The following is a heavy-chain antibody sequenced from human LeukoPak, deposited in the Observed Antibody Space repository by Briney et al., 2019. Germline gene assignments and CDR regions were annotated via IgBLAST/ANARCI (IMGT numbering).Heavy chain of an antibody. CDR3: ASLYYDSSVGAFDI. V-gene: IGHV4-61*02. J-gene: IGHJ3*02. CDR1: GGSISSGSYY. Sequence: PSQTLSLTCTVSGGSISSGSYYWSWIRQPAGKGLEWIGRIYTSGSTNYNPSLKSRVTISVDTSKNQFSLKLSSVTAADTAVYYCASLYYDSSVGAFDIWGQGTMVTVSS. D-gene: IGHD3-22*01. CDR2: IYTSGST.